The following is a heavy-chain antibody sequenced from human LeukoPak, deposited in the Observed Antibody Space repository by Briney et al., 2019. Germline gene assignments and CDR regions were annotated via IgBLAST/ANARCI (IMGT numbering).Heavy chain of an antibody. D-gene: IGHD6-13*01. CDR2: VYYSGST. V-gene: IGHV4-59*01. Sequence: SETLSLTCTVSGGSISNNYWSWIRQPPGKGLEWIGYVYYSGSTNYNPSLKSRVTISVDTSKNQFSLDVSSVTAADTAVYYCAGGYSSSWYPGFDPWAQGTGVTVS. J-gene: IGHJ5*02. CDR3: AGGYSSSWYPGFDP. CDR1: GGSISNNY.